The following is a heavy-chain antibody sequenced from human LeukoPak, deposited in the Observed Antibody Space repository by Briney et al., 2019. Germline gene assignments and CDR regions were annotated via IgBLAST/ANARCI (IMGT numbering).Heavy chain of an antibody. Sequence: GGSLRLSCAASGFSVSNNYMSWVRQASGRGLEWVSFIYSDGRTHYADSVKGRFTISRDNSKNTLYLQMNSLRAEDTAVYYCAGAFPPRSGGSCCSTDYWGQGTLVTVSA. CDR1: GFSVSNNY. D-gene: IGHD2-15*01. V-gene: IGHV3-53*01. CDR2: IYSDGRT. CDR3: AGAFPPRSGGSCCSTDY. J-gene: IGHJ4*02.